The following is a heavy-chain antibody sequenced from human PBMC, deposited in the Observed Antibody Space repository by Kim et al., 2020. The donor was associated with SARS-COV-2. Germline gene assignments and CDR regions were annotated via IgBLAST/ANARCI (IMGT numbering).Heavy chain of an antibody. CDR2: IRSKAYGGTT. V-gene: IGHV3-49*03. J-gene: IGHJ6*02. CDR3: TRDHKAPFGEPQGDHYYGMDV. D-gene: IGHD3-10*01. CDR1: GFTFGDYA. Sequence: GGSLRLSCTASGFTFGDYAMSWFRQAPGKGLEWVGFIRSKAYGGTTEYAASVKGRFTISRDDSKSIAYLQMNSLKTEDTAVYYCTRDHKAPFGEPQGDHYYGMDVWGQGTTVTVSS.